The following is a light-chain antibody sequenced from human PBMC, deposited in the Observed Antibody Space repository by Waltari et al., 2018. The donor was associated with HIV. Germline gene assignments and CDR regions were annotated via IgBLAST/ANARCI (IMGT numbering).Light chain of an antibody. J-gene: IGLJ3*02. CDR2: ENN. V-gene: IGLV1-51*01. CDR1: HSNIGNNF. CDR3: ATWDNSLRAM. Sequence: QPVLTQPPSVSAAPGQKVTISCPGSHSNIGNNFVSWYQHLPGTAPKLLIYENNRRPSRIPDRFSASKTGTSATLGITGLQTGDEAIYYCATWDNSLRAMFGGGTKLTVL.